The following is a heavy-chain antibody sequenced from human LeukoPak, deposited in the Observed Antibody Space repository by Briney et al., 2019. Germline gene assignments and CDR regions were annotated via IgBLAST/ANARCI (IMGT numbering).Heavy chain of an antibody. CDR2: IYYSGST. J-gene: IGHJ5*02. V-gene: IGHV4-59*01. Sequence: TSETLSLTCTVSGGSISSYYWSWIRQPPGKGLEWIGYIYYSGSTNYNPSLKSRVTISVDTSKNQFSLKLSSVTAADTAVYYCARGRNVLRFLEWLFRMANWFDPWGQGTLVTVSS. D-gene: IGHD3-3*01. CDR3: ARGRNVLRFLEWLFRMANWFDP. CDR1: GGSISSYY.